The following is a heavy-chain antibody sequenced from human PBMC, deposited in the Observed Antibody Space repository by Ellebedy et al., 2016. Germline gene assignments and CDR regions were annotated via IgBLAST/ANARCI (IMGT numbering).Heavy chain of an antibody. Sequence: GGSLRLSCAATGFSFRSYGMQWVRQAPGKGLEWVAVISYDGSDKYYANSVKGRFTISRDNSNRAIYLQMNRVRTEDSAIYYCAKTVVTGYYYYDMDVWGQGTTVTVS. J-gene: IGHJ6*02. CDR3: AKTVVTGYYYYDMDV. CDR2: ISYDGSDK. D-gene: IGHD4-23*01. V-gene: IGHV3-30*18. CDR1: GFSFRSYG.